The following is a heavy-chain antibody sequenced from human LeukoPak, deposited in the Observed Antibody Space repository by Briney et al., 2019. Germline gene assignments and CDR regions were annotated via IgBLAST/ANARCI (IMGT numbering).Heavy chain of an antibody. CDR3: ATDRDYYGMAV. J-gene: IGHJ6*04. CDR1: GFTYSSHW. Sequence: GGSLRLPCAASGFTYSSHWMSWVRQAPGKGLEWVAHIKQDGREKYYVDSVKGRFTISRENAKKSLCLQMNRLRAEDTDVYYCATDRDYYGMAVWGKGTTVTVSS. CDR2: IKQDGREK. D-gene: IGHD3-22*01. V-gene: IGHV3-7*03.